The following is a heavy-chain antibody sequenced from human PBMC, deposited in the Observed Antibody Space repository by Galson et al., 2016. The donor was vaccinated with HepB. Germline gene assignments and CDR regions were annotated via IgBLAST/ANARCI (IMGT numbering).Heavy chain of an antibody. Sequence: SLRLSCAASGFTFSSYAMNWVRQAPGKGLEWVSPISGNARSTYYADSVKGRFTISRDNSKNTLYLQVNSLRAEDTAVYYCAKDLSYWNSPFFDYWGRGTLVTVSS. CDR2: ISGNARST. CDR1: GFTFSSYA. D-gene: IGHD1-7*01. J-gene: IGHJ4*02. CDR3: AKDLSYWNSPFFDY. V-gene: IGHV3-23*01.